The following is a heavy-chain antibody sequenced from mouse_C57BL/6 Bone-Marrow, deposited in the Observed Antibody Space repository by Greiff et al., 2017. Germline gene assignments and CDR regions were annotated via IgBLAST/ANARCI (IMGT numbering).Heavy chain of an antibody. J-gene: IGHJ4*01. CDR3: ARHGRMDD. Sequence: EVQLQQSGPGLVKPSQSLSLTCSVTGYSITSGYYWNWIRQFPGNKLEWMGYISYDGSNNYNPSLKNRISITRDTSKNQFFLKLNSVTTEDTATYYCARHGRMDDWGQGTSGTVSS. CDR2: ISYDGSN. CDR1: GYSITSGYY. V-gene: IGHV3-6*01.